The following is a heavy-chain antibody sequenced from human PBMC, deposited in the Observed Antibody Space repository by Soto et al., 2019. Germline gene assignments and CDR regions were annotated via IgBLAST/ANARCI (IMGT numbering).Heavy chain of an antibody. J-gene: IGHJ4*02. Sequence: GGSLRLSCAASGCTFNRYGIRCVRQAPGKGLEWVSAISASGDNTYYADSVKGRFTISRDSSNNTLYLQMNSLRADDTALYYCVKLRLELLYLDSWGLGALVTVSS. D-gene: IGHD1-7*01. V-gene: IGHV3-23*01. CDR1: GCTFNRYG. CDR2: ISASGDNT. CDR3: VKLRLELLYLDS.